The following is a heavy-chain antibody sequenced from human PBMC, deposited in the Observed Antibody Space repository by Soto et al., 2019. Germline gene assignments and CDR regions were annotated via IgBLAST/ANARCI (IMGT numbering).Heavy chain of an antibody. V-gene: IGHV1-8*01. Sequence: QVQLVQSGAEVKKPGASVKVSCKASGYTFTSYDINWVRQATGQGLEWMGWMNPNSGNTGYAQKFQGRVTMTRTTSISTAYIELSSLRSEDTAVXXXXXXXSAWYLYWGQGTLVTVSS. CDR3: XXXXSAWYLY. D-gene: IGHD6-19*01. CDR2: MNPNSGNT. J-gene: IGHJ4*02. CDR1: GYTFTSYD.